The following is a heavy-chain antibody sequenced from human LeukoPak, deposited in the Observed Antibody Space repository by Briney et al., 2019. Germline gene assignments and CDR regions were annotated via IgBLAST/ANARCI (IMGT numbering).Heavy chain of an antibody. Sequence: GGSLRLSCAASGLTFSNYWMDWVRQAPGKGLEWVANIKQDGSEKNYVDSVKGRFIISRDNAKNSLYLQMNTLGADDTAVYYCARDGFGTGSNWGQGTLVTVSS. CDR1: GLTFSNYW. V-gene: IGHV3-7*03. CDR2: IKQDGSEK. D-gene: IGHD3-16*01. CDR3: ARDGFGTGSN. J-gene: IGHJ4*02.